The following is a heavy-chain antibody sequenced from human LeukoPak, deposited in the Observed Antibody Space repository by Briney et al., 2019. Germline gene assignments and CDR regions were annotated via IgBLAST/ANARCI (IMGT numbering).Heavy chain of an antibody. CDR1: GDTFGSYA. CDR3: ARNPLGYCSSTSCYTPPLPYYYMDV. V-gene: IGHV1-69*05. CDR2: IVPVFGKT. D-gene: IGHD2-2*02. Sequence: SVKVSCKASGDTFGSYALSWVRQAPGQGLEWVGGIVPVFGKTTYAQNFQGRLAITTDESTSTAYMELSSLRSEDTAVYYCARNPLGYCSSTSCYTPPLPYYYMDVWGKGTTVTVSS. J-gene: IGHJ6*03.